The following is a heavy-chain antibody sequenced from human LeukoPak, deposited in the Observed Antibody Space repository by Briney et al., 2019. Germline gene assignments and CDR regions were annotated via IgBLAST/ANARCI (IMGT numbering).Heavy chain of an antibody. CDR2: IWYDGSNK. Sequence: GGSLRLSCAASGFMFKNYGMHWVRQAPGKGLEWVAVIWYDGSNKYYADSVKGRFTISRDNSKNTLYLQMNSLRAEDTAVYYCARGRRTYYYYGMDVWGQGTTVTVSS. V-gene: IGHV3-33*08. D-gene: IGHD3-10*01. CDR1: GFMFKNYG. CDR3: ARGRRTYYYYGMDV. J-gene: IGHJ6*02.